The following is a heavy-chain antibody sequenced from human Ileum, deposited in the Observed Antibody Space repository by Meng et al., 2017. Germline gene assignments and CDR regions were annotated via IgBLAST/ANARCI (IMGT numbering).Heavy chain of an antibody. J-gene: IGHJ6*02. Sequence: GGSLRLSCAASGFTFSGSAMHWVRQASGKGREWVGRIRSKANSYATAYAASVKGRFTISRDDSKNTAYLQMNSLKTEDTAVYYCTSTFGVADTLYYYYYGMDVWGQGTTVTVSS. CDR2: IRSKANSYAT. CDR3: TSTFGVADTLYYYYYGMDV. CDR1: GFTFSGSA. V-gene: IGHV3-73*01. D-gene: IGHD3-3*01.